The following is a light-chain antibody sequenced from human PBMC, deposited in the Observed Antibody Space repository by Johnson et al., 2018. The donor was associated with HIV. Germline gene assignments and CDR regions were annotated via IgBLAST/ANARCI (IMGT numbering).Light chain of an antibody. CDR1: SSDMGNYA. Sequence: TQPPSVSAAPGQKVTISCSGSSSDMGNYAVSWYQQLPGTAPKLPIYENNKRPSGIPDRFSGSKSGTSATLGITGLPTGDEADYYCGTWDSSLSAGVFGTGTKVTVL. V-gene: IGLV1-51*02. CDR2: ENN. J-gene: IGLJ1*01. CDR3: GTWDSSLSAGV.